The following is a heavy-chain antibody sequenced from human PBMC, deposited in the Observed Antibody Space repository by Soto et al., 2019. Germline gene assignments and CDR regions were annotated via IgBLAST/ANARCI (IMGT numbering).Heavy chain of an antibody. V-gene: IGHV3-21*01. Sequence: GGSLRLSCAASGFTFGSYSMNWVRQAPGKGLEWVSSISSSSSYIYYADSVKGRFTISRDNAKNSLYLQMNSLRAEDTAVYYCAREGDSSSYFPYRSMDVWGQGTTVTASS. CDR2: ISSSSSYI. J-gene: IGHJ6*02. CDR3: AREGDSSSYFPYRSMDV. CDR1: GFTFGSYS. D-gene: IGHD3-22*01.